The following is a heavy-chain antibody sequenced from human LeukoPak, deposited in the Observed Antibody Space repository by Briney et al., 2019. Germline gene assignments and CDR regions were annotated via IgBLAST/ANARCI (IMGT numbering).Heavy chain of an antibody. CDR1: GGSISSRNW. D-gene: IGHD1-14*01. Sequence: PSGTLSLTCAVSGGSISSRNWWSRVRQPPGKGLEWIGEIHHSGNTNYNPSLRSRVTVSVDKSKNQFSLKLTSVTAADTAVYYCARDRGNQRGYYYYYMDVWGKGTTVTVSS. V-gene: IGHV4-4*02. J-gene: IGHJ6*03. CDR2: IHHSGNT. CDR3: ARDRGNQRGYYYYYMDV.